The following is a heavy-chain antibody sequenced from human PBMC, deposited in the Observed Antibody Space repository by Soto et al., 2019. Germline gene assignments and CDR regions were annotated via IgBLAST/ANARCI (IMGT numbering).Heavy chain of an antibody. J-gene: IGHJ3*02. D-gene: IGHD3-3*01. CDR1: GFTFGAYD. CDR3: ARGLGITISPDAFDI. CDR2: ITNNGGRS. Sequence: GGSLRLSCAASGFTFGAYDLSWVRQPPGKGLEWVSSITNNGGRSHFADSVRGRFTISRDNSKDTLYLQMNSLRSEDTAVYYCARGLGITISPDAFDIWGQGTMVTVSS. V-gene: IGHV3-23*01.